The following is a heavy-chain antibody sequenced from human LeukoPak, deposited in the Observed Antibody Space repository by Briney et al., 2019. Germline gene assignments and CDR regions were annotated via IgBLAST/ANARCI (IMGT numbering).Heavy chain of an antibody. D-gene: IGHD3-16*02. CDR3: AGQKRGTYRPYYFDY. V-gene: IGHV3-23*01. Sequence: PGGSLRLSCAASGFTFSSYAMSWVRQAPGKGLEWVSAISGSGGSTYYADSVKGRFTISRDNSKNTLYLHMNSLRDEDTAVYYCAGQKRGTYRPYYFDYWGQGTLVSVSS. J-gene: IGHJ4*02. CDR2: ISGSGGST. CDR1: GFTFSSYA.